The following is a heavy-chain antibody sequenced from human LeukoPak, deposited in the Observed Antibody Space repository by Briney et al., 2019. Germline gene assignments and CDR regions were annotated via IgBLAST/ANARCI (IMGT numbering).Heavy chain of an antibody. V-gene: IGHV3-66*01. CDR1: GFNASNKY. CDR3: AKDWSGSDYLDY. Sequence: GGSLRLSCVVSGFNASNKYMSWVRQSPGKGLAWVSVIYTDGSTYYADSMKGRFTISRDISKNTVYLQINSLRAEDTALYYCAKDWSGSDYLDYWGQGTLVTVSS. J-gene: IGHJ4*02. D-gene: IGHD1-14*01. CDR2: IYTDGST.